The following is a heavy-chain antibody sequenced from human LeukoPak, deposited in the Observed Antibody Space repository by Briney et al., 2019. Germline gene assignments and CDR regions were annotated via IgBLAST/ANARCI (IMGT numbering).Heavy chain of an antibody. CDR3: ARAHVGMATISRPRNIYFDY. D-gene: IGHD5-24*01. CDR1: GGSISSGNYY. CDR2: IYTSGST. J-gene: IGHJ4*02. Sequence: PSQTLSLTCTVSGGSISSGNYYWSWIRQPAGKGLEWIGRIYTSGSTNYDPSLKSRVTISVDTSKNQFSLKLSSVTAADTAVYYCARAHVGMATISRPRNIYFDYWGQGTLVTVSS. V-gene: IGHV4-61*02.